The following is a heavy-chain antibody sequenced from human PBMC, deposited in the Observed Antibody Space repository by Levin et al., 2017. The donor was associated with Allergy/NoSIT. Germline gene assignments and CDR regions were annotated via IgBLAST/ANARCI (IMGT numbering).Heavy chain of an antibody. CDR2: IKQDGSQT. J-gene: IGHJ3*02. CDR1: GFTFSSYW. CDR3: ARDLTYYYDSSDSYYDAFDI. D-gene: IGHD3-22*01. V-gene: IGHV3-7*04. Sequence: EASVKVSCTASGFTFSSYWMTWVRQGPGKGLEWVANIKQDGSQTYYGDSVKGRFTISRDNAKNSLYLQMNSLRAEDTAVYYCARDLTYYYDSSDSYYDAFDIWGQGTMATVSS.